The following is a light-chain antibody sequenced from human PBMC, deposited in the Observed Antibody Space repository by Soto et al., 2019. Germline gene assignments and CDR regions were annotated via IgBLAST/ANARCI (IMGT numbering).Light chain of an antibody. V-gene: IGLV2-14*01. CDR1: SSDVGGYNY. CDR3: TSNKSRTPHV. J-gene: IGLJ1*01. CDR2: DVS. Sequence: VLTQPASVAGSPGQSITISCTGTSSDVGGYNYVSWYQQHPGKPPQLMIYDVSNLPSGVSNRFSGSKSGNTASLTISGFQADVYADSSRTSNKSRTPHVLRTGTKVPV.